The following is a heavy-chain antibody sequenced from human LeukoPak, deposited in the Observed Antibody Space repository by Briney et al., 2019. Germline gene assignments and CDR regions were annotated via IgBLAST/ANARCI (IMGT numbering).Heavy chain of an antibody. CDR3: PTDPGQNFEYVWGSRGGTDACDI. CDR2: IKSKTDGGTT. J-gene: IGHJ3*02. CDR1: GFTFSNAW. V-gene: IGHV3-15*01. D-gene: IGHD3-16*01. Sequence: GGSLRLSCAASGFTFSNAWMSWVRQAPGKGLEWVGPIKSKTDGGTTDYAAPVKGRFTMARYDSKNTLYLQMNCLKTEDTGVYYCPTDPGQNFEYVWGSRGGTDACDIWGQGTMVTVSS.